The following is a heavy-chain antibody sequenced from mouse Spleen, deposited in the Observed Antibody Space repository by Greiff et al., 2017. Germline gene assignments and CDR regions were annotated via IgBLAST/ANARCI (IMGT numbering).Heavy chain of an antibody. CDR2: INPDSSTI. J-gene: IGHJ1*01. CDR1: GIDFSRYW. D-gene: IGHD1-1*01. CDR3: ARFITTVVEGYWYFDV. V-gene: IGHV4-1*01. Sequence: EVHLVESGGGLVQPGGSLKLSCAASGIDFSRYWMSWVRRAPGKGLEWIGEINPDSSTINYAPSLKDKFIISRDNAKNTLYLQMSKVRSEDTALYYCARFITTVVEGYWYFDVWGAGTTVTVSS.